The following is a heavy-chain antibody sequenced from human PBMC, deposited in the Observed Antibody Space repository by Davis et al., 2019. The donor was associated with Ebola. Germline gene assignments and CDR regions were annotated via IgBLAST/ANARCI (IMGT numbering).Heavy chain of an antibody. V-gene: IGHV3-48*02. CDR1: GFTFSSYS. CDR2: ISSSSSTI. D-gene: IGHD2-21*02. Sequence: GESLKISCAASGFTFSSYSMNWVRQAPGKGLEWVLYISSSSSTIYYADSVKGRFTISRDNAKNSLYLQMNSLRDEDTAVYYCARDDIVVVTAIRGGAFDIWGQGTMVTVSS. J-gene: IGHJ3*02. CDR3: ARDDIVVVTAIRGGAFDI.